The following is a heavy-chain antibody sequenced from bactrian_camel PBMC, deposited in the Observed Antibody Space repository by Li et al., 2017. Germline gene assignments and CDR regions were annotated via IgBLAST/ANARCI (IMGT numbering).Heavy chain of an antibody. Sequence: HVQLVESGGGSVQAGGSLRLSCAASLNSTSNYCLGWIRQAPGKEREGVALIYTGDHSAYYLDSVKGRFTISLDNAKNTLYLQMNSLRPEDTAMYYCAAKECDYEGDGPDFDFWGQGTQVTVS. J-gene: IGHJ6*01. D-gene: IGHD4*01. V-gene: IGHV3S1*01. CDR3: AAKECDYEGDGPDFDF. CDR1: LNSTSNYC. CDR2: IYTGDHSA.